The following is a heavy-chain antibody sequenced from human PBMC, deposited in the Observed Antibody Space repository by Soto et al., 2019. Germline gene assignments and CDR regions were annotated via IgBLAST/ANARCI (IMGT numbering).Heavy chain of an antibody. CDR2: IIPIFGTA. Sequence: GASVKVSCKASGGTFSSYAMSWVRQAPGQGLEWMGGIIPIFGTATYAQKFQGSVTITADESTSTAYMELSSLRSEDTAVYYCAREAQANTCYYDSSGYRNYYFDYWGQGTLVTVSS. J-gene: IGHJ4*02. V-gene: IGHV1-69*13. CDR1: GGTFSSYA. CDR3: AREAQANTCYYDSSGYRNYYFDY. D-gene: IGHD3-22*01.